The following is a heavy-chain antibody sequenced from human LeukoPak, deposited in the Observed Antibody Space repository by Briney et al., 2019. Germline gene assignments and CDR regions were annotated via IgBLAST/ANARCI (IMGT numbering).Heavy chain of an antibody. Sequence: GGSLRLSCAGSGFTFSSYAMSWVRQAPGKGLEWVSAISGSGGSTYYADSVKGRFTISRDNSKNTLYLQMNSLRAEDTAVYYCAKGHRGWELLFDGCYMDVWGKGTTVTVSS. CDR1: GFTFSSYA. V-gene: IGHV3-23*01. D-gene: IGHD1-26*01. CDR2: ISGSGGST. J-gene: IGHJ6*03. CDR3: AKGHRGWELLFDGCYMDV.